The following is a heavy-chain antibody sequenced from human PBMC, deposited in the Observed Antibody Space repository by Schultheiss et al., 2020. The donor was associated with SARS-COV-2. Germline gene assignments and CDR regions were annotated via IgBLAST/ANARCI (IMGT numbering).Heavy chain of an antibody. D-gene: IGHD5-18*01. J-gene: IGHJ6*02. CDR3: AREGYSYYYGMDV. CDR2: IYHSGST. V-gene: IGHV4-30-2*01. Sequence: SETLSLTCAVSGGSISSGGYSWSWIRQPPGKGLEWIGYIYHSGSTNYNPSLKSRVTISVDTSKNQFSLKLSSVTAADTAVYYCAREGYSYYYGMDVWGQGTTVTVSS. CDR1: GGSISSGGYS.